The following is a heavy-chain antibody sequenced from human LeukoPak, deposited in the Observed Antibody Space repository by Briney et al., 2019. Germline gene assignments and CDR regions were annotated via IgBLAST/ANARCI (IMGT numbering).Heavy chain of an antibody. V-gene: IGHV3-11*01. Sequence: PGGSLRLSCAASGFTFSDYYMSWIRQAPGKGLEWVPYISSSGSTIYYADSVKGRFTISRDNAKNSLYLQMNSLRAEDTAVYYCARDLRSVAGETFFDYWGQGTLVTVSS. CDR3: ARDLRSVAGETFFDY. D-gene: IGHD6-19*01. CDR1: GFTFSDYY. CDR2: ISSSGSTI. J-gene: IGHJ4*02.